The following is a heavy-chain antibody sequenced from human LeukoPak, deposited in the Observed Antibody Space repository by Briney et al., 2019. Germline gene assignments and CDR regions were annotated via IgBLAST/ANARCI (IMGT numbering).Heavy chain of an antibody. V-gene: IGHV4-59*01. J-gene: IGHJ4*02. Sequence: SETLSLTCTVSGGSISSYYWSWIRQPPGKGLEWIGYIYYSGSTNYNPSLKSRVTISVDTSKNQFSLKLSSVTPADTAVYFCARGGGRPESPYSDWGQGTLVIVSS. CDR3: ARGGGRPESPYSD. CDR2: IYYSGST. D-gene: IGHD4-11*01. CDR1: GGSISSYY.